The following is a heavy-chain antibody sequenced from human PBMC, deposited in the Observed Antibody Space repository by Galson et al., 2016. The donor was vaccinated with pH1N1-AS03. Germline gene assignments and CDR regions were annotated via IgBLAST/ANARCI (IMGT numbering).Heavy chain of an antibody. Sequence: SETLSLTCAVSGGSIGDARYYWGWIRQPPGKGLEWIGNVFYTGSTYYTPSLKSRVTISVDLSKNQFSLKLTSVSASDTAIYYCARHVGGPTTAGGFDQWGQGTLLPVSS. CDR3: ARHVGGPTTAGGFDQ. D-gene: IGHD1-26*01. V-gene: IGHV4-39*01. CDR2: VFYTGST. CDR1: GGSIGDARYY. J-gene: IGHJ4*02.